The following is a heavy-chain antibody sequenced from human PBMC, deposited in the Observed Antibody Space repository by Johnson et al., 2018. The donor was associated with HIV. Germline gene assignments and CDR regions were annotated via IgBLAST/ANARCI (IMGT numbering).Heavy chain of an antibody. CDR2: ISWNRGSI. J-gene: IGHJ3*02. CDR1: GFTFDDYA. D-gene: IGHD4-17*01. Sequence: VQLVESGGGLVQPGRSLRLSCAASGFTFDDYAMHWVRQAPGKGLEWVSGISWNRGSIGYADSVKGRFTISRDNSKNTLYLQMNSLRAEDTAVYYCARRTVTALFDIWGQGTLVTVSS. CDR3: ARRTVTALFDI. V-gene: IGHV3-9*01.